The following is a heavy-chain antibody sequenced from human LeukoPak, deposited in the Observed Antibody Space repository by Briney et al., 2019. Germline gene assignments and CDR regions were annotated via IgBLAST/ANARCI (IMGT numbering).Heavy chain of an antibody. CDR3: VRDLGGRSGH. V-gene: IGHV3-74*01. CDR1: GFTFSSNW. D-gene: IGHD1-26*01. J-gene: IGHJ4*02. Sequence: GGSLRLSCAASGFTFSSNWMHWVRQAPGKGLVWVSRINEDGSTTNYADSVKGRSTIFRDNAKNTLYLQMNSLRAEDMAVYYCVRDLGGRSGHWGQGTLVTVSS. CDR2: INEDGSTT.